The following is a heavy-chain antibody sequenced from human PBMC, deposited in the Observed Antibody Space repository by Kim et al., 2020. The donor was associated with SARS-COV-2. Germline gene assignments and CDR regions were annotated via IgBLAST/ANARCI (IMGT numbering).Heavy chain of an antibody. D-gene: IGHD6-13*01. CDR1: GGSFSGYY. J-gene: IGHJ4*02. Sequence: SETLSLTCAVYGGSFSGYYWSWIRQPPGKGLEWIGEINHSGSTNYNPSLKSRVTISVDTSKNQFSLKLSSVTAADTAVYYCARVWGIAAAGTTDFDYWGQGTLVTVSS. V-gene: IGHV4-34*01. CDR3: ARVWGIAAAGTTDFDY. CDR2: INHSGST.